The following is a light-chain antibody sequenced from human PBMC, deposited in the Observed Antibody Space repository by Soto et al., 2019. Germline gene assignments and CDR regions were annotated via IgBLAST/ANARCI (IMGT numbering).Light chain of an antibody. Sequence: QSVLTQPASVSGSPGQSITLSCTRTSSGVENYNLVSWYKHRPGKAPKLIIYEGSQRPSGVSDRFSGSKSGNTASLTISGLRAEDEADYYCSSYAGAVVFGGGTKVTVL. CDR3: SSYAGAVV. CDR2: EGS. J-gene: IGLJ2*01. V-gene: IGLV2-23*01. CDR1: SSGVENYNL.